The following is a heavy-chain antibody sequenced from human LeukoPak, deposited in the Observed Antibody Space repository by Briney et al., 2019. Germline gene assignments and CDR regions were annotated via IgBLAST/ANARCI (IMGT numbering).Heavy chain of an antibody. V-gene: IGHV4-38-2*02. J-gene: IGHJ5*02. CDR1: GYSISSGYY. Sequence: SETLSLTCTVSGYSISSGYYWGWIRQPPGKGLEWIGSIYHSGRTFYNPSLESRVTISVDTSKNQFSLKLSSVTAADTAVYYCARMPPFGYGDYGWFDPWGQGTLVTVSS. D-gene: IGHD4-17*01. CDR2: IYHSGRT. CDR3: ARMPPFGYGDYGWFDP.